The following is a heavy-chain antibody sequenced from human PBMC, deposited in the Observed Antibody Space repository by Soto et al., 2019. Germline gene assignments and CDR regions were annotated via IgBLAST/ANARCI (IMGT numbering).Heavy chain of an antibody. Sequence: GGSLRLSCAASGFTFSSYDMHWVRQATGKGLEWVSAIGTAGDTYYPGSVKGRFTISRENAKNSLYLQMNSLRAGDTAVYYCARASGYYDILTGYYRAGSMDVWGKGTTVTVSS. V-gene: IGHV3-13*01. CDR3: ARASGYYDILTGYYRAGSMDV. J-gene: IGHJ6*03. CDR2: IGTAGDT. CDR1: GFTFSSYD. D-gene: IGHD3-9*01.